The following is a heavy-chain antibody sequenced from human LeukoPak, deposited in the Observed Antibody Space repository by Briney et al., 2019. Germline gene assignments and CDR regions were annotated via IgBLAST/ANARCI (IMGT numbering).Heavy chain of an antibody. J-gene: IGHJ4*02. V-gene: IGHV4-59*08. D-gene: IGHD6-13*01. CDR2: ISYSGST. CDR1: GGSISSYY. Sequence: SETLSLTCTVPGGSISSYYWSWIRQPPGQGLEWIGYISYSGSTNYNPSLKSRVTISVDTSKNQFSLKLSSVTAADTAVYYCARRKGQLGTFDYWGQGTLVTVSS. CDR3: ARRKGQLGTFDY.